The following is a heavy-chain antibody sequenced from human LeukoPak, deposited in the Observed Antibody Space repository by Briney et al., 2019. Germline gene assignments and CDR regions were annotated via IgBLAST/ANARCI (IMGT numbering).Heavy chain of an antibody. Sequence: ASVKVSCKASGYTFTSYGISWVRQAPGQGPEWMGWVSAYSTYNGNTNYAQKFQGRVTMTTDTSTSTAYMELRSLRSDDTAVYYCTRDLGQWLLQGIFFDYWGQGTLVTVSS. CDR1: GYTFTSYG. CDR2: VSAYSTYNGNT. J-gene: IGHJ4*02. CDR3: TRDLGQWLLQGIFFDY. D-gene: IGHD5-12*01. V-gene: IGHV1-18*01.